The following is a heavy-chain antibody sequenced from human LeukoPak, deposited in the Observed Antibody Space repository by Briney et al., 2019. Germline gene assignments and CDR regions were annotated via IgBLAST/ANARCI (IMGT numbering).Heavy chain of an antibody. J-gene: IGHJ4*02. Sequence: GGSLRLSCAAPGFTFSSQGMHWVRQAPGKRLEWLAVISYDGSNKYYADSVKGRFTISRDNSKNTLYLQMNSLRAEDTAVYYCAKRIGSGRTDRSAPLLFDYWGQGTLVTVSS. CDR2: ISYDGSNK. V-gene: IGHV3-30*18. D-gene: IGHD6-19*01. CDR1: GFTFSSQG. CDR3: AKRIGSGRTDRSAPLLFDY.